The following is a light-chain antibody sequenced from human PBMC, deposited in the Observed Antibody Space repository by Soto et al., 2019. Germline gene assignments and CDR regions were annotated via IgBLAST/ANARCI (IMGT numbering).Light chain of an antibody. V-gene: IGLV2-8*01. Sequence: QSALTQPPSASGSPGQSVTISCTGTSSDVGGYNSVSWYQQHPGKAPKLMIYEVSKRPSGVPDRFSGSKSGNTAFLTVSGLQAEDEADYYCQSYDSTLSARYVFGTGTKLTVL. CDR2: EVS. CDR3: QSYDSTLSARYV. CDR1: SSDVGGYNS. J-gene: IGLJ1*01.